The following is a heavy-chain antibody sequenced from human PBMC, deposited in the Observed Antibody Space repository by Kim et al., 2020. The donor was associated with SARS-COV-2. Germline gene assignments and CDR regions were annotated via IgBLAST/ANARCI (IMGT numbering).Heavy chain of an antibody. CDR1: GGSISSGSYY. J-gene: IGHJ5*02. Sequence: SETLSLTCTVSGGSISSGSYYWSWIRQPAGKGLEWIGRIYTSGSTNYNPSLKSRVTISVDTSKNQFSLKLSSVTAADTAVYYCARETDYGDSLNWFDPWGQGTLVTVSS. CDR2: IYTSGST. V-gene: IGHV4-61*02. D-gene: IGHD4-17*01. CDR3: ARETDYGDSLNWFDP.